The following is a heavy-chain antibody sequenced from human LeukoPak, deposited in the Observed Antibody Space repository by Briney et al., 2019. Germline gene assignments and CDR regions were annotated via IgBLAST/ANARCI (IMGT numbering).Heavy chain of an antibody. CDR2: IYYSGST. CDR1: GGSISSSSHN. Sequence: SETLSLTCIVSGGSISSSSHNWGWIRQPSGKGLEWIGSIYYSGSTYYNPSLKSRLTISVDTSKNQFSLKLSSVTAADTAVYYCARHDRIIASPLVWGQGTLVTVSS. J-gene: IGHJ4*02. CDR3: ARHDRIIASPLV. V-gene: IGHV4-39*01. D-gene: IGHD6-13*01.